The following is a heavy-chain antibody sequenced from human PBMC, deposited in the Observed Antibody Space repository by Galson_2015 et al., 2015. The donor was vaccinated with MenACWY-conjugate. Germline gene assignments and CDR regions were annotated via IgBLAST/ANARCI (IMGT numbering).Heavy chain of an antibody. CDR3: TATFFGSGSYYYAMDF. Sequence: SLRLSCATSGFFFTNAWMNWVRQAPGKGLEWVGRVKPQTDGGTTDYAAPVKGRFSISRDDSKYTVDLQMDSLKIDDTAVYYCTATFFGSGSYYYAMDFWGQGTTVTVSS. J-gene: IGHJ6*02. CDR2: VKPQTDGGTT. CDR1: GFFFTNAW. V-gene: IGHV3-15*01. D-gene: IGHD3-10*01.